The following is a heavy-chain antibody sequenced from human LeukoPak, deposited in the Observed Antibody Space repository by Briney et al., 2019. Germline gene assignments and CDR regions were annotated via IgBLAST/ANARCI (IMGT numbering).Heavy chain of an antibody. J-gene: IGHJ4*02. CDR1: GGSISSSSYY. D-gene: IGHD4-17*01. CDR2: TYYSGST. CDR3: AREHGDYAFDY. V-gene: IGHV4-39*07. Sequence: SETLSLTCTVSGGSISSSSYYWGWIRQPPGKGLEWIGSTYYSGSTYYNPSLKSRVTISVDTSKNQFSLKLSSVTAADTAVYYCAREHGDYAFDYWGQGTLVTVSS.